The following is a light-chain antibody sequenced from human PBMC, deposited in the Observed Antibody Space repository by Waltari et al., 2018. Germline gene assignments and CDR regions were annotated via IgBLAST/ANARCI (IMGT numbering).Light chain of an antibody. Sequence: DIVMTQSPDSLAVSLGERATINCKSSQSVIHSSNTRSSLAWDQQKPGQPPKLRIYWASTRQPGVPERFSGSGSGTDFTLTISTLQAEDVAVYYCHQYCSTPLTFGQGTKVDIK. V-gene: IGKV4-1*01. CDR3: HQYCSTPLT. CDR2: WAS. J-gene: IGKJ1*01. CDR1: QSVIHSSNTRSS.